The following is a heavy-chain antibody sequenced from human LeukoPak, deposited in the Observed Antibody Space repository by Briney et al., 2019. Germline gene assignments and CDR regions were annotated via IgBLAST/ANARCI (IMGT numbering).Heavy chain of an antibody. Sequence: PGGSLRLSCVASGFTFSSYAMSWVRQAPGKGLEWVSAISTSGETTFYAGSVEGRFTISRDNSQNTLYIQMNTLRAEDTAVYYCAKHPAGSRSLPGDYWGQGILVTVSS. CDR1: GFTFSSYA. V-gene: IGHV3-23*01. CDR3: AKHPAGSRSLPGDY. J-gene: IGHJ4*02. CDR2: ISTSGETT. D-gene: IGHD2-15*01.